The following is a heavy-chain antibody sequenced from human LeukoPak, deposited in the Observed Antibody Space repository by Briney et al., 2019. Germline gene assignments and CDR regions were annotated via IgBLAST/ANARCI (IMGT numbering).Heavy chain of an antibody. CDR1: GGSISSYY. V-gene: IGHV4-59*08. CDR2: IYYSGST. CDR3: ARHVTRAPLWFGEH. J-gene: IGHJ1*01. Sequence: PSETLSLTCTVSGGSISSYYWSWIRQPPGKGLEWIGYIYYSGSTNYNPSLKSRVTISVDTSKNQFSLKLSSVTAADTAVYYCARHVTRAPLWFGEHWGQGTLVTVSS. D-gene: IGHD3-10*01.